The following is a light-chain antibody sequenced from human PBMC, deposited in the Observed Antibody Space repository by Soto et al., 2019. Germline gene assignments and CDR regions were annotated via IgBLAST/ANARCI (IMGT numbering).Light chain of an antibody. J-gene: IGKJ1*01. Sequence: DIQVTQSPSTLSASVGDRVTINCRASQNINDWLAWYHQKSGKAPKVLIYKASSLESGVPSRFSGSGSGTEFTLTISSLQTEDFATYYCQQYGANSPWTFGQGTKVEIK. CDR3: QQYGANSPWT. V-gene: IGKV1-5*03. CDR2: KAS. CDR1: QNINDW.